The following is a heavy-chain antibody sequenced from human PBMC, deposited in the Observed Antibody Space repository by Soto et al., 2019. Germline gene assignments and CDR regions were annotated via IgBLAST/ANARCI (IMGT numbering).Heavy chain of an antibody. CDR1: GFTFSNAW. Sequence: GGSLRLSCAASGFTFSNAWMSWVRQAPGKGLEWVGRVRSKADGGTTDYAAPVKGRFTISRDDSENTLYLQMNSLKIDDTAVYYCRRDWDYPVLWGQGTLVTVSS. J-gene: IGHJ4*02. V-gene: IGHV3-15*01. CDR2: VRSKADGGTT. D-gene: IGHD1-7*01. CDR3: RRDWDYPVL.